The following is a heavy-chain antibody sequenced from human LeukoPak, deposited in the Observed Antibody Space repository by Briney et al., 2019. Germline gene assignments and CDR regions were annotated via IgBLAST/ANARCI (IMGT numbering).Heavy chain of an antibody. J-gene: IGHJ6*02. D-gene: IGHD3-9*01. CDR3: AKNLLRYFEGLMDV. V-gene: IGHV3-74*01. CDR1: GFTFRSSW. Sequence: PGGSLRLSCAASGFTFRSSWMHWVRQAPGKGLVWVSRISRDGSSTTYADSVKGRFTTSRDNAKNTLYLQMDSLRADDTAVFYCAKNLLRYFEGLMDVWGQGTTVTVSS. CDR2: ISRDGSST.